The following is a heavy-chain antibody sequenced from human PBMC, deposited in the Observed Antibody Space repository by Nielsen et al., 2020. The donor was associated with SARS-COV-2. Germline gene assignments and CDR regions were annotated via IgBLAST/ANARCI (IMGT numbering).Heavy chain of an antibody. CDR2: INPYSGGT. V-gene: IGHV1-2*06. CDR1: GYTFTDYY. Sequence: ASVKVSCKASGYTFTDYYIHWVRQAPGQGLEWMGRINPYSGGTNYAQKLQGRVTMTRNTSISTAYMELSSLRSEDTAVYYCASGPLFGRSYSGYEYYFDYWGQGTLVTVSS. D-gene: IGHD5-12*01. CDR3: ASGPLFGRSYSGYEYYFDY. J-gene: IGHJ4*02.